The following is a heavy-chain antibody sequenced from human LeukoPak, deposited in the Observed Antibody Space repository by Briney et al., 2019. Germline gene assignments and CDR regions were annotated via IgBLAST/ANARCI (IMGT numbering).Heavy chain of an antibody. J-gene: IGHJ4*02. Sequence: GGSLRLSCAASGFTFSSYSMNWVRQAPGEGLEWVSSISSGSSYIYYTDSVKGRFTISRDNAKNSLYLQVNSLRAEDTAVYYCARDRARVIDYWGQGTLVTVSS. CDR3: ARDRARVIDY. V-gene: IGHV3-21*01. CDR1: GFTFSSYS. CDR2: ISSGSSYI. D-gene: IGHD2/OR15-2a*01.